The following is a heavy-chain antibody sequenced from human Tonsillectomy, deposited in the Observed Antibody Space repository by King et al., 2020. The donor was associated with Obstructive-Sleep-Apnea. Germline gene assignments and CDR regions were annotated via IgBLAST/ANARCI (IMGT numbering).Heavy chain of an antibody. CDR1: GLTFSSYS. V-gene: IGHV3-48*04. Sequence: VQLVESGGGLVQPGGSLRLSFAASGLTFSSYSMNWVRQAPGKGLEGVSYIISSTNTINYANSVKGRFTISGDNAKNSLFLQMNSLRAEDTALYYCARDAEFCGGDCYSGWFDPWGQGTLVTVSS. J-gene: IGHJ5*02. CDR2: IISSTNTI. CDR3: ARDAEFCGGDCYSGWFDP. D-gene: IGHD2-21*02.